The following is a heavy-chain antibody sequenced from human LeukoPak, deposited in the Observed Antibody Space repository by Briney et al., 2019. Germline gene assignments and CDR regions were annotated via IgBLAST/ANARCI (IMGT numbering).Heavy chain of an antibody. CDR2: IYYSGST. Sequence: PSETLSLTCTVSGGSISSYYWSWIRQPPGKGLEWIGYIYYSGSTNYNPSLKSRVTISVDTSKNQFSLKLSSVTAADTAVYYCARGVTEPRSPAPEYYFDYWGQGTLVTVSS. CDR1: GGSISSYY. D-gene: IGHD5-18*01. CDR3: ARGVTEPRSPAPEYYFDY. V-gene: IGHV4-59*01. J-gene: IGHJ4*02.